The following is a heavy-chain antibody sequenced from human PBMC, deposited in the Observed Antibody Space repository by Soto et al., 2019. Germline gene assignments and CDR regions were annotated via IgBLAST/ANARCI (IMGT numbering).Heavy chain of an antibody. V-gene: IGHV4-34*01. J-gene: IGHJ4*02. Sequence: SETLSLTCAVYGGSFSGYYWSWIRQPPGKGLEWIGEINHSGSTNYNPSLKSRVTISVDTSKNQFSLKLSSVTAADTAVYYCARGPVVPAAIDPFDYWGQGTLVTVSS. CDR1: GGSFSGYY. CDR2: INHSGST. CDR3: ARGPVVPAAIDPFDY. D-gene: IGHD2-2*01.